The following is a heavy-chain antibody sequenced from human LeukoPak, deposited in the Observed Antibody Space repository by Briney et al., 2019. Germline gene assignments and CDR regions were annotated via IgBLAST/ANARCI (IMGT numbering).Heavy chain of an antibody. D-gene: IGHD4-17*01. J-gene: IGHJ4*02. Sequence: PSETLSLTCTVSGGSVSSGSYYWSWIRQPPGKGLEWIGYIYYSGSTNYNPSLKSRVTISVDTSKNQFSPKLSSVTAADTAVYYCARDLGDYDNYFDYWGQGTLVTVSS. V-gene: IGHV4-61*01. CDR3: ARDLGDYDNYFDY. CDR2: IYYSGST. CDR1: GGSVSSGSYY.